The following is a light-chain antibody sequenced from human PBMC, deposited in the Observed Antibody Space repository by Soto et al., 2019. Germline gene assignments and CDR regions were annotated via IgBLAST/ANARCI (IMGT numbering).Light chain of an antibody. J-gene: IGKJ4*01. CDR2: AAS. Sequence: DIQLTQSPSFLSASVGDRVTITCRASQGISSYLAWYQQKPGKAPKLLIYAASTLQSGVPSRFSGSGSRTEFTLTISSLQAEDFATYYCQQLNSYFALTFGGGTKVEIK. V-gene: IGKV1-9*01. CDR1: QGISSY. CDR3: QQLNSYFALT.